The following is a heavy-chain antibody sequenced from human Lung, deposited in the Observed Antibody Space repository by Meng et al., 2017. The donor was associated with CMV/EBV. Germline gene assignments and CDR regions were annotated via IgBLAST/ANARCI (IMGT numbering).Heavy chain of an antibody. V-gene: IGHV1-2*02. D-gene: IGHD3-16*01. CDR3: SRGAPFFRDAFDL. J-gene: IGHJ3*01. CDR1: GYTFSGHY. CDR2: INPDSGGT. Sequence: ASVKVSCKASGYTFSGHYIHWVRQAPGQGLEWMGWINPDSGGTRYSQKFQYRVTMTRDTSINTAYMELSRLRSDDTAVYYCSRGAPFFRDAFDLWGQGKMVTV.